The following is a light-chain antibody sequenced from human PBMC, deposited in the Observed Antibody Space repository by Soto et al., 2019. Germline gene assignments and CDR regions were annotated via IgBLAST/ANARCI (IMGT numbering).Light chain of an antibody. Sequence: DIQMTQAPSSLPASVGDRVTITCRASQKILKYFNWYQNKPGKAPTLMIYGASNLQSGVTSRFSGSGSETDFTLTINGLQPEYFANYYWQDTFSMSPLSFGGGTKVEIK. CDR1: QKILKY. J-gene: IGKJ4*02. CDR3: QDTFSMSPLS. V-gene: IGKV1-39*01. CDR2: GAS.